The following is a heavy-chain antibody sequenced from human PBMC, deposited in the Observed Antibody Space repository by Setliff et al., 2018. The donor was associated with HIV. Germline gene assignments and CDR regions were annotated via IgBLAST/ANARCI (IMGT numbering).Heavy chain of an antibody. J-gene: IGHJ4*02. CDR2: IIPVFGMT. D-gene: IGHD2-15*01. V-gene: IGHV1-69*10. CDR1: GGTFSSSA. CDR3: ATQTVAVGAPGYFDS. Sequence: ASVKVSCKASGGTFSSSALSWVRQARGQGPEWLGGIIPVFGMTDYAQNFQGRLTITAGTSTSTAYMELLSLRSEDTAIYYCATQTVAVGAPGYFDSWGQGTLVTVSS.